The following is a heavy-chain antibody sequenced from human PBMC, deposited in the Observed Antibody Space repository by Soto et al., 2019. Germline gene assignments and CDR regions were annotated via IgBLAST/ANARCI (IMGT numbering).Heavy chain of an antibody. CDR3: ARGDQFGWFDP. CDR2: IYYSGST. D-gene: IGHD3-16*01. Sequence: QVQLQESGPGLVKPSETLSLTCTVSGGSVSSGSYYWSWIRQPPGKGLEWIGYIYYSGSTNYNPSLKRRGTLSVDTYQNHCALQLSSVTAADTAVYYCARGDQFGWFDPWGQGTLVTVSS. CDR1: GGSVSSGSYY. J-gene: IGHJ5*02. V-gene: IGHV4-61*03.